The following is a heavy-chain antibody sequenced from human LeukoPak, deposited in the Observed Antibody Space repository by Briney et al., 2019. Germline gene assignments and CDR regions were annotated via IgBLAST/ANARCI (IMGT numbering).Heavy chain of an antibody. D-gene: IGHD3-3*01. CDR1: GGTFSSYA. CDR3: ALPYYDFWSGYSSMDV. V-gene: IGHV1-69*05. CDR2: IIPIFGTA. Sequence: SVKVSCKASGGTFSSYATSWVRQAPGQGLEWMGRIIPIFGTANYAQKFQGRVTITTDESTSTAYMELSSLRSEDTAVYCCALPYYDFWSGYSSMDVWGKGTTVTVSS. J-gene: IGHJ6*03.